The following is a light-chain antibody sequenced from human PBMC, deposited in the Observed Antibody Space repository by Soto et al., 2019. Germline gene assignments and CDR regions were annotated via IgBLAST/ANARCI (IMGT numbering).Light chain of an antibody. CDR1: QGISTY. V-gene: IGKV1-39*01. J-gene: IGKJ4*01. CDR3: QQGSNWPYLT. CDR2: AAS. Sequence: DIQMTQSPSSLSESAGDRVTITCRASQGISTYLNWYQQKPGKAAKLRIYAASSLQSGVPSRFSGGGSETDFTLTIARLELDDSAVYYCQQGSNWPYLTFGGGTRV.